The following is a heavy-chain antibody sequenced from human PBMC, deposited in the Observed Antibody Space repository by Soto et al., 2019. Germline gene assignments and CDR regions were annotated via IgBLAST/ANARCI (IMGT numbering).Heavy chain of an antibody. J-gene: IGHJ6*02. D-gene: IGHD2-15*01. CDR1: GGTFSSYA. Sequence: QVQLVQSGAEVKKPGSSVKVSCKASGGTFSSYAINWVRQAPGQGLEWMGGIIPIFGTANYAQKFQGRATITADESTSTAYMELSSLRSEDTAVYYCARGSGGSSYYYYGMDVWGQGTTVTVSS. CDR2: IIPIFGTA. CDR3: ARGSGGSSYYYYGMDV. V-gene: IGHV1-69*12.